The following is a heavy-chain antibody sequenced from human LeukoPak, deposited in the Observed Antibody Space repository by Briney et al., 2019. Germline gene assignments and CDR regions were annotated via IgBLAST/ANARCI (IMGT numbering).Heavy chain of an antibody. CDR2: INPNSGGT. D-gene: IGHD5-18*01. J-gene: IGHJ3*02. V-gene: IGHV1-2*06. CDR3: ARPRPRGCSYGEGAFDI. Sequence: ASVKVSCKASGYTFTGYYMHWVRQAPGQGLEWMGRINPNSGGTNYAQKFQGRVTMTRDTSISTAYMELSRLRSDDTAVYYCARPRPRGCSYGEGAFDIWGQGTMVTVSS. CDR1: GYTFTGYY.